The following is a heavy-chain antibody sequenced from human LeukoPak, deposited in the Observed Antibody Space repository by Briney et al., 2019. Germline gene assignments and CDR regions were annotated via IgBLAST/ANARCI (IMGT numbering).Heavy chain of an antibody. V-gene: IGHV3-9*03. J-gene: IGHJ4*02. CDR2: ISWNSGSI. Sequence: PGGSLRLSCAASGFTFDDYAMHWVRQAPGKGLEWVSGISWNSGSIGYADSVKGRFTISRDNAKNSLYLQMNSLRAEDMALYYCAKVGSCGSELDYWGQGTLVTVSS. CDR1: GFTFDDYA. CDR3: AKVGSCGSELDY. D-gene: IGHD2-15*01.